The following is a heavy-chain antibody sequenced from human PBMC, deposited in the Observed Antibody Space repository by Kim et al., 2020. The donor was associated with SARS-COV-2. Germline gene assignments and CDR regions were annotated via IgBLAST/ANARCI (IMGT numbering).Heavy chain of an antibody. D-gene: IGHD3-3*02. CDR3: AKDTDLVLVPPFFYGLDV. CDR2: ISYDGSNK. Sequence: GGSLRLSCAASGFRFSSYGMHWVRQAPGKGLEWVAVISYDGSNKDYADSVKDRFTISRDNSKNTLYLQLNSLRVEDTGLYYCAKDTDLVLVPPFFYGLDVGRRGPGDSLSS. CDR1: GFRFSSYG. V-gene: IGHV3-30*18. J-gene: IGHJ6*02.